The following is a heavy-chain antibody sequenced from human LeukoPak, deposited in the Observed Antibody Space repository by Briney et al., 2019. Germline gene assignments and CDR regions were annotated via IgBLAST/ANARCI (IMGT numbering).Heavy chain of an antibody. CDR3: ARGGGYYYMDV. J-gene: IGHJ6*03. D-gene: IGHD3-10*01. CDR2: INHSGST. Sequence: SETLSLTCAVYGASFSGYYWSWIRQPPGKGLEWIGEINHSGSTNYNPSLKSRVTISVDTSKNQFSLKLTSVTAADTAVYYCARGGGYYYMDVWGKGTTVTVSS. V-gene: IGHV4-34*01. CDR1: GASFSGYY.